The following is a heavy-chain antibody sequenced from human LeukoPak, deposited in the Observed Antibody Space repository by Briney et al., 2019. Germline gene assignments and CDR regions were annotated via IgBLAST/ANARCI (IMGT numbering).Heavy chain of an antibody. Sequence: ASVKVSCKTSGYTFTTNGILWVRQAPGQGLEWMGWISGYNGNTNFARKLQGRVTMTTDTSTSTAYMELRSLRSDDTAVYYCARGKQLAPIDFDYWGQGTLVTVSS. CDR1: GYTFTTNG. J-gene: IGHJ4*02. CDR3: ARGKQLAPIDFDY. V-gene: IGHV1-18*01. D-gene: IGHD6-13*01. CDR2: ISGYNGNT.